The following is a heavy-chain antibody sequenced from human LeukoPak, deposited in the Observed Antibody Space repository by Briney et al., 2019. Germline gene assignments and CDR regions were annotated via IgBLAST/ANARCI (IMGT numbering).Heavy chain of an antibody. CDR1: GGSISSSNW. CDR2: IYHSGST. CDR3: AASSSAIGGPSYFDY. V-gene: IGHV4-4*02. D-gene: IGHD2-2*01. Sequence: PLETLSLTCAVSGGSISSSNWWNWVHQPPGKGLEWIVKIYHSGSTNYNPSLKSRVTISVDKSQNQFSLKLSSVTAADTAVYYCAASSSAIGGPSYFDYWGQGTLVTVSS. J-gene: IGHJ4*02.